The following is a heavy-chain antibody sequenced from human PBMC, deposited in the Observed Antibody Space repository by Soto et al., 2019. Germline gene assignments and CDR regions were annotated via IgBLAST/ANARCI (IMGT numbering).Heavy chain of an antibody. CDR3: ARSFGWYAIDY. D-gene: IGHD6-19*01. Sequence: QVLLQESGPGLVQPSGTLSLSCAVPGGSISSNYFWGWVRQPPGKGLEWVGDISHSGSVNYNPSLKSRVTISIDKSKNQFSLKLNSVTAADTAVYYCARSFGWYAIDYWGQGTLVIVSS. CDR2: ISHSGSV. V-gene: IGHV4-4*02. CDR1: GGSISSNYF. J-gene: IGHJ4*02.